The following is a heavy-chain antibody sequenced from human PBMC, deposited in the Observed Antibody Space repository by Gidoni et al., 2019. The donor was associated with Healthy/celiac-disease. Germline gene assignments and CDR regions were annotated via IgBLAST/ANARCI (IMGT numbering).Heavy chain of an antibody. Sequence: RQPPGKGLEWIGYIYYSGSTNYNPSLKSRVTISVDTSKNQFSLKLSSVTAADTAVYYCARGYDKGAFDIWGQGTMVTVSS. D-gene: IGHD3-22*01. CDR3: ARGYDKGAFDI. J-gene: IGHJ3*02. V-gene: IGHV4-59*01. CDR2: IYYSGST.